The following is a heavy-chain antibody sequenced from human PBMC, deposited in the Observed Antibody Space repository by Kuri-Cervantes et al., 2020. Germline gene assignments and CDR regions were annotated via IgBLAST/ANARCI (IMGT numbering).Heavy chain of an antibody. CDR3: AREGYCSSTSCYGGGVWFDP. V-gene: IGHV3-30-3*01. D-gene: IGHD2-2*01. Sequence: GGSLRLSCAASGFTFSAYAMHWVRQAPGKGLEWVAVISYDGSNKYYADSVKGRFTISRDNAKNSLYLQMNSLRAEDTAVYYCAREGYCSSTSCYGGGVWFDPWGQGTLVTVSS. CDR2: ISYDGSNK. CDR1: GFTFSAYA. J-gene: IGHJ5*02.